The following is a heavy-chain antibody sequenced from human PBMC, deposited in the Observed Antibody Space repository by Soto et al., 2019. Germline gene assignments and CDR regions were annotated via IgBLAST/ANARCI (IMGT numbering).Heavy chain of an antibody. V-gene: IGHV1-69*01. CDR1: GGTFSSYA. CDR2: IIPIFGTA. Sequence: QVQLVQSGAEVKKPGSSVKVSCKASGGTFSSYAISWVRQAPGQGLEWMGGIIPIFGTANYAQKFQGRVTITADEFKSTAYLELSSLRSEDKAVYYCARGGINYYDSSGYGYWGQGTLVTVSS. D-gene: IGHD3-22*01. J-gene: IGHJ4*02. CDR3: ARGGINYYDSSGYGY.